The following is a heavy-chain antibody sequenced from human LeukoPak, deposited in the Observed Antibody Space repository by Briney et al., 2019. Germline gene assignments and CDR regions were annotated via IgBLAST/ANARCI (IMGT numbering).Heavy chain of an antibody. D-gene: IGHD3-10*01. CDR1: GGSFSGYY. CDR2: INHSGST. V-gene: IGHV4-34*01. Sequence: SETLSLTCAVYGGSFSGYYWSWIRQPPGKGLEWIGEINHSGSTNYNPSLKSRVTISVDTSKNQFSLKLSSVTAADTAVYYRARGRGGSGSYFRYYYYGMDVWGQGTTVTVSS. J-gene: IGHJ6*02. CDR3: ARGRGGSGSYFRYYYYGMDV.